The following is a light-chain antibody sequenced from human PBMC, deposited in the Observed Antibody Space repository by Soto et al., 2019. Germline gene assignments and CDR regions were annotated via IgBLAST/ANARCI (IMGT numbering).Light chain of an antibody. V-gene: IGKV1-27*01. CDR1: QAISNY. CDR2: GAS. Sequence: DIPMTQSPSSLSASVGDRVIITCRASQAISNYLAWYQQKPGKVPKLLIYGASTLQSGVPSRFIGSGSGTDFTLTISSLQPEDVATYYCQKYDSAPRTFGQGTKVEIK. CDR3: QKYDSAPRT. J-gene: IGKJ1*01.